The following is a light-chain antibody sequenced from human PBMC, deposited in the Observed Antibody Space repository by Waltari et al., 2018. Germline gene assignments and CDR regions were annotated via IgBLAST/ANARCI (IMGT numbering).Light chain of an antibody. CDR1: ESLANRDGNTY. CDR3: MQGSHWPPWT. J-gene: IGKJ1*01. Sequence: DVVLTQSPLSLPVTLGQPASISCRSSESLANRDGNTYMNWFQQRPGQSPSRLIYKVSKRDSAVPDGCSSSGSGTDFTLTITRVEAEDVGVYYCMQGSHWPPWTFGQGTKVEIK. V-gene: IGKV2-30*01. CDR2: KVS.